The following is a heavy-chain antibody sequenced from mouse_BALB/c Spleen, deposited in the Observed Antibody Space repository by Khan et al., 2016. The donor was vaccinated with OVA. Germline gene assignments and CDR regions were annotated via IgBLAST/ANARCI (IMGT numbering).Heavy chain of an antibody. CDR1: GYSITSDYA. CDR3: ARKNYYGYAMDY. J-gene: IGHJ4*01. Sequence: EVQLQESGPGLVKPSQSLSLTCTVTGYSITSDYAWDWIRQFPGNKLEWMGYISYGGSTSYNPSLKSRISSTRDTSKNQFFLQLNSVTTEDTATYYCARKNYYGYAMDYWGQGTSVTVSS. CDR2: ISYGGST. V-gene: IGHV3-2*02. D-gene: IGHD1-1*01.